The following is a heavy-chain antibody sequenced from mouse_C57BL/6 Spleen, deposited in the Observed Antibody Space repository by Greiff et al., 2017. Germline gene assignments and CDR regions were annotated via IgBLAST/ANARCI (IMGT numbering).Heavy chain of an antibody. Sequence: EVQLQQSGPELVKPGASVKISCKASGYTFTDYYMNWVKQSHGKSLEWIGDINPNNGGTSYNQKFKGKATLTVDKSSSTAYMELRRLTSEDSAVYYCARGGNYPYPYAMDYWGQGTSVTVSS. V-gene: IGHV1-26*01. D-gene: IGHD2-1*01. CDR2: INPNNGGT. CDR3: ARGGNYPYPYAMDY. J-gene: IGHJ4*01. CDR1: GYTFTDYY.